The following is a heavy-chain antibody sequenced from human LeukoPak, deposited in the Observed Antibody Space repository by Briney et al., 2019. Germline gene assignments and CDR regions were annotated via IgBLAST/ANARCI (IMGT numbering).Heavy chain of an antibody. D-gene: IGHD3-22*01. Sequence: GGSLRLSCAASGFTFSSYGMNWVRQAPGKGLEWVSYISSSSSTIYYADSVKGRFTISRDKAKNSLYLQMNGLRAEDTAVYYCARAYYYDSSGYTASFQHWGQGTLVTVSS. J-gene: IGHJ1*01. CDR1: GFTFSSYG. CDR3: ARAYYYDSSGYTASFQH. V-gene: IGHV3-48*01. CDR2: ISSSSSTI.